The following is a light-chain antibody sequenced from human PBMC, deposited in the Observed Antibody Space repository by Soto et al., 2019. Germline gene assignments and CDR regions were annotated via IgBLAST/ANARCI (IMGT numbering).Light chain of an antibody. CDR1: QSVSSSY. V-gene: IGKV3-20*01. CDR3: QQYGSSPQA. CDR2: GAS. J-gene: IGKJ1*01. Sequence: EIVLTQSPGTLSLPPGERATLSCRASQSVSSSYLAWYQQKPGQAPRLLIYGASSRATGIPDRFSGSGSGTDLTLTISRLEPEDFAVYYCQQYGSSPQAFGQGTKVEIK.